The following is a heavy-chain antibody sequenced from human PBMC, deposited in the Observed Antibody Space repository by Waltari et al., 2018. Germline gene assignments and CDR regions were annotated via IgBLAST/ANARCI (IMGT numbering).Heavy chain of an antibody. V-gene: IGHV4-31*03. CDR1: AGSIRSVGYY. CDR2: IYYSGST. J-gene: IGHJ6*02. D-gene: IGHD6-13*01. Sequence: QVQLQESGPGLVKPSQTLSLTCTVPAGSIRSVGYYWSCIRPPPGKGLEWIGYIYYSGSTYYNPSLKSRVTISVDTSKNQFSLKLSSVTAADTAVYYCARDKIAAADYYYGMDVWGQGTTVTVSS. CDR3: ARDKIAAADYYYGMDV.